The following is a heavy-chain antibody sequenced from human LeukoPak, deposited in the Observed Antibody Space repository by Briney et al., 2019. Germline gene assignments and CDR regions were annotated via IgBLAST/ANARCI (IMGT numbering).Heavy chain of an antibody. CDR2: ISYDGSNK. J-gene: IGHJ4*02. CDR3: TRSIGNHFDY. D-gene: IGHD1-14*01. Sequence: GGSLRLSCAASGFTFSSYTMHWVRQAPGKGLEWVVVISYDGSNKKYVDSVKGRFTISTDESKNTPYLQMNSLRSEDTAVYYCTRSIGNHFDYWGQGTLVTVSS. V-gene: IGHV3-30-3*01. CDR1: GFTFSSYT.